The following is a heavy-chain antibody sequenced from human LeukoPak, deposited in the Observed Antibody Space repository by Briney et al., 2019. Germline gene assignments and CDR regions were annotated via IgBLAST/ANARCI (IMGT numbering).Heavy chain of an antibody. Sequence: PGGSLRLSCAASGFTFSSYGMDWVRQAPGKGLEWVAVISSDGSDKYYGDSVKGRFTISRGNSKNTVTLQMNGLRAEDTATYYCAKMRRGWGLFEYWGQGILVTVSA. CDR3: AKMRRGWGLFEY. J-gene: IGHJ4*02. V-gene: IGHV3-30*18. CDR1: GFTFSSYG. D-gene: IGHD6-19*01. CDR2: ISSDGSDK.